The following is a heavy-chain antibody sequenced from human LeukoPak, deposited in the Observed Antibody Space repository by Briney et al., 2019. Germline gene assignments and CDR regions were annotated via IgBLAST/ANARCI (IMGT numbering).Heavy chain of an antibody. J-gene: IGHJ4*02. V-gene: IGHV1-24*01. CDR1: GYMFTELS. CDR3: AAELSSGYFDY. Sequence: GASVKVSCTVSGYMFTELSMHWVRQAPGKGLEWMGGFDPEDDEKMYAQKCQGRVTMTEDTSTDTAYMELSSLRSEDTAVYYCAAELSSGYFDYWGQGTLVTVSS. D-gene: IGHD3-22*01. CDR2: FDPEDDEK.